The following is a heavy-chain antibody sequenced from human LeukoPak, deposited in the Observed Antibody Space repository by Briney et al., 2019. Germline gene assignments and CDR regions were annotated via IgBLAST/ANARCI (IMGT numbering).Heavy chain of an antibody. CDR1: GFTVSSNY. V-gene: IGHV3-66*01. Sequence: GGSLRLSCAASGFTVSSNYMSWVRQTPGKGLEWVSVIYSGGSTYYADSVKGRFTISRDNSKNTLYLQMNSLRAEDTAVYYCARDVSSSWYYYGMDVWGQGTTVTVSS. CDR3: ARDVSSSWYYYGMDV. J-gene: IGHJ6*02. CDR2: IYSGGST. D-gene: IGHD6-13*01.